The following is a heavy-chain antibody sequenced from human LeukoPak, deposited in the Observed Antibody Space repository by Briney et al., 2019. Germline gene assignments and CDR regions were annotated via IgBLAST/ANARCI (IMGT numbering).Heavy chain of an antibody. CDR1: GFTFSSYG. CDR3: AKDKWEDTAMVPNFDY. CDR2: ISYDGSNK. D-gene: IGHD5-18*01. J-gene: IGHJ4*02. V-gene: IGHV3-30*18. Sequence: PGRSLRLSCAASGFTFSSYGMHWVRQAPGEGLEWVAVISYDGSNKYYADSVKGRFTISRDNSKNTLYLQMNSLRAEDTAVYYCAKDKWEDTAMVPNFDYWGQGTLVTVSS.